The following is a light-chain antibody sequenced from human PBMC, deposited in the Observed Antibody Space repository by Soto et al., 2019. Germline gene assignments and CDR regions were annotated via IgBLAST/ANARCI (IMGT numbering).Light chain of an antibody. CDR1: QSVSRR. CDR3: EQCYSMPLT. J-gene: IGKJ4*01. Sequence: DTQLTQSPSALSAFVGDSVTITCRASQSVSRRLSWYKQKPGEAPRLLIYAASTLQSSVPSRFSASGSGTDFSLVINNLQPEDFATYYWEQCYSMPLTFGEGALVDIK. V-gene: IGKV1-39*01. CDR2: AAS.